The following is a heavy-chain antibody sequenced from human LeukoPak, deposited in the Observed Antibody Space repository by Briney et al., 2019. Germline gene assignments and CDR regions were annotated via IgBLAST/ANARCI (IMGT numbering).Heavy chain of an antibody. CDR3: ARGGLSIMGY. CDR1: GFTFSAFS. Sequence: GGSLRLSCAASGFTFSAFSMNWVRQAPGKGLEWVSYISSSGSTKYYADSVKGRFTISRDNARNSLYLQMNSLRAEDTAVYFCARGGLSIMGYWGQGTLVTVSS. CDR2: ISSSGSTK. J-gene: IGHJ4*02. D-gene: IGHD2/OR15-2a*01. V-gene: IGHV3-48*01.